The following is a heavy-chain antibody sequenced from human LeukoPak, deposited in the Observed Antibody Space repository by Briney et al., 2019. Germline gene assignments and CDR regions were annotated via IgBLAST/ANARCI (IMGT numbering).Heavy chain of an antibody. J-gene: IGHJ4*02. CDR1: GFTFSSYA. Sequence: PGGSLRLSCVASGFTFSSYAMNWVRQAPGKGLEWVSGISGSGGSTYYADSVKGRFTISRDNSKNTLYLQMNSLRAEDTAVYYCAKEAGYCSTTTCYVDYWGQGILVTVSS. V-gene: IGHV3-23*01. D-gene: IGHD2-2*03. CDR2: ISGSGGST. CDR3: AKEAGYCSTTTCYVDY.